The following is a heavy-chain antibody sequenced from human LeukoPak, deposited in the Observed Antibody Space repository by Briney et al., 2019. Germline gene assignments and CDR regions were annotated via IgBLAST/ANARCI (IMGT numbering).Heavy chain of an antibody. J-gene: IGHJ4*02. CDR2: IYSGGST. CDR1: GFTVSSKY. D-gene: IGHD3-10*01. V-gene: IGHV3-53*01. Sequence: QSGGSLRLSCAASGFTVSSKYMSWVRQAPGKGLEWVSVIYSGGSTYYADSVKGRFTISRDNSKNTLYLQMNSLRAEDTAVYYCAKSLTYYHGNSDSIWGQGTLVTVSS. CDR3: AKSLTYYHGNSDSI.